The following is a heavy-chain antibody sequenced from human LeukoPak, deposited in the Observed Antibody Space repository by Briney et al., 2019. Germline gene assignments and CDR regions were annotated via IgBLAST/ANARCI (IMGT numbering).Heavy chain of an antibody. Sequence: SETLSLPCGVSGYSITSGYFWGWIRQPPGKGLEWIGSIYHSGTTYYNPSLKSRVTISVDTSKNQFSLKLSSVTTADSAVYNGASRPDSSDNGAAFGGWGQGTLVTVSS. CDR2: IYHSGTT. J-gene: IGHJ4*02. CDR1: GYSITSGYF. V-gene: IGHV4-38-2*01. CDR3: ASRPDSSDNGAAFGG. D-gene: IGHD3-22*01.